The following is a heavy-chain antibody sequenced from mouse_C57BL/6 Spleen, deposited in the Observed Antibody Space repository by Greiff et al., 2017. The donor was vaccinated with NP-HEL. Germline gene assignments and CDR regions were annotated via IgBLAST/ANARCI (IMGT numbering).Heavy chain of an antibody. Sequence: EVQLQQSGPELVKPGDSVKISCKASGYSFTGYFMNWVMQSHGKSLEWIGRINPYNGDTFYNQKFKGKATLTVDKSSSTAHMELRSRTSEDSAVYYCARSRNTYWYFDVWGTGTTVTVSS. CDR3: ARSRNTYWYFDV. J-gene: IGHJ1*03. CDR2: INPYNGDT. D-gene: IGHD5-2*01. V-gene: IGHV1-20*01. CDR1: GYSFTGYF.